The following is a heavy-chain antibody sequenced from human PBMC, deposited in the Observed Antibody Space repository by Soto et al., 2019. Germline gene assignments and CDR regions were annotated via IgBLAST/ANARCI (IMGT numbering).Heavy chain of an antibody. CDR1: GGTLRSYA. D-gene: IGHD3-3*01. CDR2: IIPIFGTA. J-gene: IGHJ6*02. V-gene: IGHV1-69*13. CDR3: AGGAYYDLWSGYYMALDYGMDV. Sequence: SVKVSCKASGGTLRSYAVSWVRQAPGQGLEWMGGIIPIFGTANYAQKFQGRVTITADESTSTAYMELSSLRSEDTAVYYCAGGAYYDLWSGYYMALDYGMDVWGQGTTVTGSS.